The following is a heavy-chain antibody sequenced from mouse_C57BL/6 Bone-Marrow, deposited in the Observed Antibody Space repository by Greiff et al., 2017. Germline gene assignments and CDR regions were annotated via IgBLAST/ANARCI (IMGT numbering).Heavy chain of an antibody. Sequence: QVQLQQSGPELVRPGVSVKISCKGSGYTFTDYAMHWVKQSHAKSLAWIGVISTYYGDASYNQTFKDKATMTVDKSSSTAYMELARLTSEDSAVYYCASPYYGSSYGYWYFDVWGTGTTVTVSS. V-gene: IGHV1-67*01. CDR3: ASPYYGSSYGYWYFDV. D-gene: IGHD1-1*01. J-gene: IGHJ1*03. CDR2: ISTYYGDA. CDR1: GYTFTDYA.